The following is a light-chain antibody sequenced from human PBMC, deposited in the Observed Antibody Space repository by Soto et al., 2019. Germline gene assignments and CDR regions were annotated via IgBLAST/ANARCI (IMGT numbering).Light chain of an antibody. Sequence: DIQMTQSPSTLSAFVGDRVTITGRASQSISSWLAWYQQKPGKAPKHLIYKASSLESGVPSRFSGSGSGTEFTLTISSLQPDDFATYYCQQYDTYSRTFGQGTKVEIK. J-gene: IGKJ1*01. CDR1: QSISSW. CDR2: KAS. CDR3: QQYDTYSRT. V-gene: IGKV1-5*03.